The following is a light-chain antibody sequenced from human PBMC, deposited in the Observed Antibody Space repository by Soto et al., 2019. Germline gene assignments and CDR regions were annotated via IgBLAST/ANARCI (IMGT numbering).Light chain of an antibody. CDR3: SSYTSSSTRV. CDR1: SSDVGGYNY. CDR2: DVS. V-gene: IGLV2-14*01. J-gene: IGLJ1*01. Sequence: SALTQPASVSGSPGQSITISCTGTSSDVGGYNYVSWYQQHPGKAPKLMIYDVSNRPSGVSNRFSGSKSGNTASLTISGLQAEDEADYYGSSYTSSSTRVFGTGTKVTVL.